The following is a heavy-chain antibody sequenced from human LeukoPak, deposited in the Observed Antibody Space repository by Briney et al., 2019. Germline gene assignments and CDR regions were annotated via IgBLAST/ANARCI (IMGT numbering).Heavy chain of an antibody. CDR1: GFTFSNAW. CDR2: IKSKTDGGTT. CDR3: TTASKSGYFDY. J-gene: IGHJ4*02. V-gene: IGHV3-15*01. Sequence: PGGSLRLSCAASGFTFSNAWMSWVRQAPGKGLEWVGRIKSKTDGGTTDYAAPVKGRFTILRDDSKNTLYLQMNSLKTEDTAVYYCTTASKSGYFDYWGQGTLVTVSS. D-gene: IGHD3-10*01.